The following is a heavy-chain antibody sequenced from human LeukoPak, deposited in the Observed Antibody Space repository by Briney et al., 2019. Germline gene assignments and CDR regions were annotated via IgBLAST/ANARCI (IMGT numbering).Heavy chain of an antibody. J-gene: IGHJ5*02. CDR3: AKNRVAAAGTTFAT. CDR1: GGSMEIDY. V-gene: IGHV4-4*07. CDR2: IYNSGSA. Sequence: SETLSLTCTVSGGSMEIDYWNWIRQPAGKGLEWIGCIYNSGSANYSPSLKSRVTMSIDTSKSRISLQLTSVTAADTAVYYCAKNRVAAAGTTFATWGQGTLVTVSS. D-gene: IGHD6-13*01.